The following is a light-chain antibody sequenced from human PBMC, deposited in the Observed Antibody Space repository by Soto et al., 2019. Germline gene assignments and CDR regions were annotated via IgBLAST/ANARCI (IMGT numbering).Light chain of an antibody. Sequence: EIVLTQSPATLSLSLGERATLSCRASQSVSSCLAWYQQKPGQAPRLLIYDSSNRATGIPARFSGSGSGTDFTLTISSLEPEDFAVYYCQQRSNWPRITFGQGTRLEIK. CDR1: QSVSSC. CDR3: QQRSNWPRIT. J-gene: IGKJ5*01. V-gene: IGKV3-11*01. CDR2: DSS.